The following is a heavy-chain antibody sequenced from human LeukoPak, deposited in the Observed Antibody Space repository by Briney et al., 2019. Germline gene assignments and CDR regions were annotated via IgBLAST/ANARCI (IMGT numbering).Heavy chain of an antibody. D-gene: IGHD2/OR15-2a*01. Sequence: GGSLRLSCAASAFTFSIYGMHWVRQAPGKGLEWVAFIRYDGSNKYYADSVKGRFTISRDDSKNTLYLQMNSLRVEDTAVYYCAKGSGNSPPGYFDYWGQGTLVTVSS. CDR2: IRYDGSNK. J-gene: IGHJ4*02. V-gene: IGHV3-30*02. CDR1: AFTFSIYG. CDR3: AKGSGNSPPGYFDY.